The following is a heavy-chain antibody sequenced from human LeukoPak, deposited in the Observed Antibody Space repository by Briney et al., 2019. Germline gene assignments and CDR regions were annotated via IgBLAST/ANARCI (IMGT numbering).Heavy chain of an antibody. CDR1: GFSVSSYY. D-gene: IGHD5-18*01. CDR3: AKRLPYYYDY. Sequence: GGSLRLSCAASGFSVSSYYMNWVRQAPGKGLEWVSVLYTIGTTYYPDSGKGRFTVSRDNSKNTLYLQMNSLRAEDTAVYYCAKRLPYYYDYWGQGTLVTVSS. J-gene: IGHJ4*02. V-gene: IGHV3-53*01. CDR2: LYTIGTT.